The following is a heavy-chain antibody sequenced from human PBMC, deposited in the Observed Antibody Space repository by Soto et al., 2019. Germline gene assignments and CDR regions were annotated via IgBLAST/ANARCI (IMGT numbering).Heavy chain of an antibody. D-gene: IGHD6-19*01. J-gene: IGHJ6*02. V-gene: IGHV3-74*01. CDR3: ARMWAVAVLYYYYGMDV. CDR2: INSDGSST. CDR1: GFTFSSYW. Sequence: EVQLVESGGGLVQPGGSLRLSCAASGFTFSSYWMHWVRQAPGKGLVWVSRINSDGSSTSYADSVKGRFTISRDNAKNTLYLQMNSLRAEDTAVYYCARMWAVAVLYYYYGMDVWGQGTTVTVSS.